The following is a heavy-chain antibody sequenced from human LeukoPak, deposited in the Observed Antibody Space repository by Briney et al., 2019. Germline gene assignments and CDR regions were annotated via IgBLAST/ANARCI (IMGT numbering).Heavy chain of an antibody. CDR1: AYTFTKYG. D-gene: IGHD2-8*01. V-gene: IGHV1-18*04. CDR3: ARLKYCTNGVCYAGFDY. J-gene: IGHJ4*02. Sequence: ASVKVSRKASAYTFTKYGISWVRQAPGQGLEYMAWISTHDDNTNYAQKFQGRVTITRDTSADTAYMELSSLRSEDTAVYYCARLKYCTNGVCYAGFDYWGQGTLVTVSS. CDR2: ISTHDDNT.